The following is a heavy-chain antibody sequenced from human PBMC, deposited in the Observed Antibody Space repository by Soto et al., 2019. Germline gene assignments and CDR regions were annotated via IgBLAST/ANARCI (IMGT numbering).Heavy chain of an antibody. CDR1: GFTFSSYA. V-gene: IGHV3-23*01. CDR2: ISGSGGST. CDR3: AKDRARAPRVPYDSSGYYYDAFDY. Sequence: GGSLRLSCAASGFTFSSYAMSWVRQAPGKGLEWVSAISGSGGSTYYADSVKGRSTISRDNSKNTLYLQMNSLRAEDTAVYYCAKDRARAPRVPYDSSGYYYDAFDYWGQGTLVTVSS. J-gene: IGHJ4*02. D-gene: IGHD3-22*01.